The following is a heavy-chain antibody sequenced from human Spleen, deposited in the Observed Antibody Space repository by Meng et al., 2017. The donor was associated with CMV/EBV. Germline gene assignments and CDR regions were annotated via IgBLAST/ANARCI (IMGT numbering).Heavy chain of an antibody. Sequence: GSLRLSCTVSGGSISSGDYYWVWIRQPPGKGLEWIGYIYYSGSTNYNPSLKSRVTISVDTSKNQFSLKLSSVTAADTAVYYCARAGYCSSTSCYIPFDYWGQGTLVTVSS. CDR1: GGSISSGDYY. D-gene: IGHD2-2*02. V-gene: IGHV4-61*08. CDR3: ARAGYCSSTSCYIPFDY. J-gene: IGHJ4*02. CDR2: IYYSGST.